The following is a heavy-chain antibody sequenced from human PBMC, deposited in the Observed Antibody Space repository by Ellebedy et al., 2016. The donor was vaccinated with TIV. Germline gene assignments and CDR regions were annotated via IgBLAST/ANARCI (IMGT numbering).Heavy chain of an antibody. CDR2: INPTGTA. CDR1: GGSFNGYF. J-gene: IGHJ3*02. V-gene: IGHV4-34*01. D-gene: IGHD6-13*01. CDR3: AREVNIASETDAFDI. Sequence: MPSETLSLTCVVKGGSFNGYFWSWIRQSPGKGLEWLGEINPTGTANYNPSLKSRVTISVDTSKSQFSLKVTSVTAADTAVYYCAREVNIASETDAFDIWGQGTLLTVSS.